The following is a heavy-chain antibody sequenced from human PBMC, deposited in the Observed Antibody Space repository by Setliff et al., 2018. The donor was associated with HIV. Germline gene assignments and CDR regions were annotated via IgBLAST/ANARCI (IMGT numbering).Heavy chain of an antibody. D-gene: IGHD3-3*01. V-gene: IGHV3-30*02. CDR3: TTEGRYYNFWSGYYTGIPYFQH. Sequence: PGGSLRLSCAASGFTFSTYGMHWVRQAPGKGLEWVAFIRYDGRNKYYADSVKGRFTISRDNSKNTLYLQMNSLNTEDTAVYYCTTEGRYYNFWSGYYTGIPYFQHWGQGTLVTVSS. CDR1: GFTFSTYG. CDR2: IRYDGRNK. J-gene: IGHJ1*01.